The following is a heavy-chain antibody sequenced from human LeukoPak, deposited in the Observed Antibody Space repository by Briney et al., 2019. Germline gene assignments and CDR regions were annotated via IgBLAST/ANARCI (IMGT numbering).Heavy chain of an antibody. Sequence: ASVKVSCKASGYTFTSYYMHWVRQAPGQGLEWMGIINPSGGSTSYAQKFQGRVTMTRDTSTSTVYMELSSLRSEDTAVYYCARESGYCSSTSCYTGIWFDPWGQGTLVTVSS. CDR1: GYTFTSYY. J-gene: IGHJ5*02. D-gene: IGHD2-2*02. CDR2: INPSGGST. CDR3: ARESGYCSSTSCYTGIWFDP. V-gene: IGHV1-46*01.